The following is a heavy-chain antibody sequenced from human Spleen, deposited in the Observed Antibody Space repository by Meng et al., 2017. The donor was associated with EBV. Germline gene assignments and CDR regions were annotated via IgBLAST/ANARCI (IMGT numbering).Heavy chain of an antibody. D-gene: IGHD6-19*01. V-gene: IGHV3-30*18. CDR2: ISYDGSKK. CDR3: VKRAESDY. Sequence: VELVGSGGGVVQPGRSLRLSCAASGFTFSSSGMHWVRQAPGKGLEWVAVISYDGSKKYADSVKGRFTISRDNSKNTVFLQMDSLRAEDTAVYYCVKRAESDYWGQGTLVTVSS. CDR1: GFTFSSSG. J-gene: IGHJ4*02.